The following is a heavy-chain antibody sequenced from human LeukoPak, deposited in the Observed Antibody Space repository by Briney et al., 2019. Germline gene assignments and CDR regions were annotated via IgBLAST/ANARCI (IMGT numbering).Heavy chain of an antibody. CDR2: IYPGDSDT. Sequence: GESLKISCKGSGYSFTSYWIGWVRQMPGKGLEWMGIIYPGDSDTRYSPSFQGQVTISADKSISTAYLQWSSLKASDTAMYYCARHEGDNWNVHYFDYWGQGTLVTVSS. CDR1: GYSFTSYW. J-gene: IGHJ4*02. CDR3: ARHEGDNWNVHYFDY. D-gene: IGHD1-20*01. V-gene: IGHV5-51*01.